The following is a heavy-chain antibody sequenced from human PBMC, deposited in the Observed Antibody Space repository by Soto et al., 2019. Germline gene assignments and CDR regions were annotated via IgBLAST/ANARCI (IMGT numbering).Heavy chain of an antibody. D-gene: IGHD6-6*01. CDR3: ARPYSSSYVMDV. CDR1: GYSFTNYW. Sequence: PGESLKIFCKASGYSFTNYWLGWVRQMPGKGLEWMGIIYPGDSDTRYSPSFQGQVQISVDKSINTAYLQWNSLKASDTAMYYCARPYSSSYVMDVWGQGITVTVSS. CDR2: IYPGDSDT. V-gene: IGHV5-51*01. J-gene: IGHJ6*02.